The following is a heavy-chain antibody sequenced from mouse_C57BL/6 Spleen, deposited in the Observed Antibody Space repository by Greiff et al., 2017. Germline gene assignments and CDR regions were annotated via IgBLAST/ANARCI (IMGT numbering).Heavy chain of an antibody. CDR2: IDPETGGT. CDR3: TRSIYYGNYWFAY. V-gene: IGHV1-15*01. Sequence: VHLVESGAELVRPGASVTLSCKASGYTFTDYEMHWVKQTPVHGLEWIGAIDPETGGTAYNQKFKGKAILTADKSSSTAYMELRSLTSEDSAVYYCTRSIYYGNYWFAYWGQGTLVTVSA. J-gene: IGHJ3*01. D-gene: IGHD2-1*01. CDR1: GYTFTDYE.